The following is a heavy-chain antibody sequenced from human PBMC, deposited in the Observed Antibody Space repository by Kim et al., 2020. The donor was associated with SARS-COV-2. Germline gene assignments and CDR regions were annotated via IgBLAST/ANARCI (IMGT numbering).Heavy chain of an antibody. CDR2: NSGST. J-gene: IGHJ6*02. CDR3: ARLGNVWAGVGTTRRGAMDV. V-gene: IGHV4-39*01. CDR1: GGSISSSSFH. D-gene: IGHD1-26*01. Sequence: SETLSLTCTVSGGSISSSSFHWGWIRQPPGEGLEWIGSNSGSTFYNPSLKSRVAISVDTSKNQISLKLSSVTAADTAVYYCARLGNVWAGVGTTRRGAMDVWGQGTTVTVSS.